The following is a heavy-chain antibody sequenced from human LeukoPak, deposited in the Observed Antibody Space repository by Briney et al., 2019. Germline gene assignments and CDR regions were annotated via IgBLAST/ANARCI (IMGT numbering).Heavy chain of an antibody. D-gene: IGHD6-13*01. CDR3: ARSQSSSLIDY. CDR2: IWYDGSTK. CDR1: GFTFSSYG. V-gene: IGHV3-33*01. J-gene: IGHJ4*02. Sequence: PGGSLRLSCAASGFTFSSYGMHWVRQAPGKGLEWVAVIWYDGSTKYYADSVKGRFTISRDNSKNTLYLQMNSLRAEDTAVYFCARSQSSSLIDYWGLGTLVTVSS.